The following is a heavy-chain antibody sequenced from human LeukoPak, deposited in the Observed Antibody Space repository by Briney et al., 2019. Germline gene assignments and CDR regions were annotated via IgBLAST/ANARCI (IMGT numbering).Heavy chain of an antibody. CDR1: GGSISSGGYY. J-gene: IGHJ4*02. CDR2: IYYSGST. V-gene: IGHV4-31*03. Sequence: SETLSLTCTVSGGSISSGGYYWSWIRQHPGKGLEWIGYIYYSGSTYYNPSLKSRVTISVDTSKNQFSLKLSSVTAADTAVYYCARVNYYGSGSYQHYFDYWGQGTLVTVSS. CDR3: ARVNYYGSGSYQHYFDY. D-gene: IGHD3-10*01.